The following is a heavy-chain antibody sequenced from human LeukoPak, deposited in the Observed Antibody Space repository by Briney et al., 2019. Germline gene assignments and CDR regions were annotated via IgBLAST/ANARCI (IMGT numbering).Heavy chain of an antibody. CDR3: AKTSSHDYGDYVALYYFDY. CDR1: GFTLSSYA. V-gene: IGHV3-23*01. CDR2: IRGSGGST. D-gene: IGHD4-17*01. Sequence: GGSLRLSCAASGFTLSSYAMSWVRQAPGKGLEWVSAIRGSGGSTYYADSVKGRFTISRDNSKNTLYLQMNSLRAEDTAVYYCAKTSSHDYGDYVALYYFDYWGQGTLVTVSS. J-gene: IGHJ4*02.